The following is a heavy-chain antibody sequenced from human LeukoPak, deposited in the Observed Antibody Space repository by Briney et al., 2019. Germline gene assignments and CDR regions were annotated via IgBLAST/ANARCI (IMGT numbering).Heavy chain of an antibody. Sequence: GGSLRLSCAASGFTFDYYAMHWVPQAPGKGLEWVSDISWNSGNIGYADSVKGRFTIYRDNAKNSLYLKMMTMSDEDMAVYYGAKDGRAHSGYDLYYFDYWGQGTLVTVSS. V-gene: IGHV3-9*03. CDR3: AKDGRAHSGYDLYYFDY. J-gene: IGHJ4*02. CDR1: GFTFDYYA. CDR2: ISWNSGNI. D-gene: IGHD5-12*01.